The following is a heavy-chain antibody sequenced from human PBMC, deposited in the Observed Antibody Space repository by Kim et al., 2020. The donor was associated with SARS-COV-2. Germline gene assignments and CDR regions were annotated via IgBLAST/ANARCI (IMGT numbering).Heavy chain of an antibody. J-gene: IGHJ3*02. CDR3: ARDTPGQKAYDI. Sequence: DYGGSVKSRMTINADTSKNQFSLQLNSVSPEDTAVYYCARDTPGQKAYDIWGQGTMVTVSS. V-gene: IGHV6-1*01.